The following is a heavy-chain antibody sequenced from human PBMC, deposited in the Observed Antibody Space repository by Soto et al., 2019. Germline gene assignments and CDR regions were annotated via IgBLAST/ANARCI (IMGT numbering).Heavy chain of an antibody. CDR2: ISAYNGNT. J-gene: IGHJ5*02. CDR1: GYTFTSYG. CDR3: AREDRKVAGTRWFDP. V-gene: IGHV1-18*01. D-gene: IGHD6-19*01. Sequence: ASVKVSCKASGYTFTSYGISWVRQAPGQGLEWMGWISAYNGNTNYAQKLQGRVTMTTDTSTSTAHMELRSLRSDDTAVYYCAREDRKVAGTRWFDPWGQGTLVTVSS.